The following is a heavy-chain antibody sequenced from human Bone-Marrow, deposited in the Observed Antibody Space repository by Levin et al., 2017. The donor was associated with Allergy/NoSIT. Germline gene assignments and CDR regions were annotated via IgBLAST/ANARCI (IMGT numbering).Heavy chain of an antibody. V-gene: IGHV4-59*01. CDR1: ADSIDGYY. CDR3: ASGTRSYYCDY. CDR2: IFSSGST. D-gene: IGHD2-2*01. Sequence: PSETLSLTCTVSADSIDGYYWSWIRQAPGKGLEWIGYIFSSGSTYSNPSLQSRVTILIDTSKRQISLSLSSVTAADTAVYFCASGTRSYYCDYWSQGSLVTVSS. J-gene: IGHJ4*02.